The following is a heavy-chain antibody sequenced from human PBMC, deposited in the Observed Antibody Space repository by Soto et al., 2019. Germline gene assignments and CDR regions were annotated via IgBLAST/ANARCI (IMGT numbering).Heavy chain of an antibody. CDR3: ARRGSRSYYDY. CDR2: ISGSGDST. J-gene: IGHJ4*02. V-gene: IGHV3-23*01. D-gene: IGHD2-2*01. CDR1: GFTFSSYA. Sequence: EVQLLESGGGLVQPGGSLRISCAASGFTFSSYAMRWVRQAPGKGLGWVSAISGSGDSTYYADSLKGRFTTSRDNSKNTLYLQMNSLQTEDTAVYYCARRGSRSYYDYWGQGTMVTLSS.